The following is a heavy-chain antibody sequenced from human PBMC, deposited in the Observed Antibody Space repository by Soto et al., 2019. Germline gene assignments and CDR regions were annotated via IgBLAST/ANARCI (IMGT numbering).Heavy chain of an antibody. CDR3: ARDGRGTGTTFYGMDV. Sequence: ASVKVSCKASGYTFTSYYMHWVRQAPGQGLEWMGIINPSGGSTSYAQKFQGRVTMTRDTSTSTVYMELSSLRSEDTAVYYCARDGRGTGTTFYGMDVWGQGTKVTVYS. CDR1: GYTFTSYY. CDR2: INPSGGST. D-gene: IGHD1-7*01. J-gene: IGHJ6*02. V-gene: IGHV1-46*01.